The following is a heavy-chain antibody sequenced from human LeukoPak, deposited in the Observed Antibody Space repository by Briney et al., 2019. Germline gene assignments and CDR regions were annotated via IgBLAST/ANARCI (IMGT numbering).Heavy chain of an antibody. V-gene: IGHV3-23*01. D-gene: IGHD1-26*01. CDR1: GFTFNNYA. J-gene: IGHJ6*03. CDR3: ANGLAASGNFLLRDYYYFIDV. CDR2: INGNGAAT. Sequence: QPGGSLRLSCVASGFTFNNYAMHWVRQAPGKGLEWVSTINGNGAATYYADSFKGRFLISRDDSKSTVYLRMNKLRVEDSGLYYCANGLAASGNFLLRDYYYFIDVWAKGPRSSSP.